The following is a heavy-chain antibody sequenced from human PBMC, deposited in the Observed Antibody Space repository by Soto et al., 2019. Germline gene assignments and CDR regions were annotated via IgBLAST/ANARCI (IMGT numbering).Heavy chain of an antibody. CDR2: ISGSGGNA. V-gene: IGHV3-23*01. J-gene: IGHJ6*02. D-gene: IGHD1-26*01. CDR1: GFTFSSYA. CDR3: AKDGASGSYPPYYYYGMDV. Sequence: GGSLRLSCAASGFTFSSYAMSWVRQAPGKGLEWVSTISGSGGNAYYADSVKGRFTISRDNSKNTLRLQMNSLRADDTAVYYCAKDGASGSYPPYYYYGMDVWGQGTTVTVSS.